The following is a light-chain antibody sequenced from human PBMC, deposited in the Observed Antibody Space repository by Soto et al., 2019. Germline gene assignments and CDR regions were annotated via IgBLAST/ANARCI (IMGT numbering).Light chain of an antibody. V-gene: IGLV2-23*02. CDR2: EVS. J-gene: IGLJ3*02. Sequence: QSVLTQPASVSGSPGQSITISCTGTSSDVGSYNLVSWYQQHPGKAPKLMIYEVSKRPSGVSNRFSGSKSGNTASLTISGLQAEDEADYYCYSYAGSSSNWVFGGGTQLTVL. CDR1: SSDVGSYNL. CDR3: YSYAGSSSNWV.